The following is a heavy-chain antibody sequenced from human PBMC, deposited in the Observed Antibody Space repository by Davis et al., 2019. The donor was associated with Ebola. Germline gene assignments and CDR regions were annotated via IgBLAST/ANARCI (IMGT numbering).Heavy chain of an antibody. CDR2: INHSGST. V-gene: IGHV4-34*01. J-gene: IGHJ6*02. Sequence: SETLSLTCAVYGGSFSGYFWSWIRQPPGKGLEWIGDINHSGSTNYNPSLKSRVTISVDTSDNQFSLKLNSVTAADTAVYYCASRPYYYYGMDVWGQGTTVTVSS. CDR1: GGSFSGYF. CDR3: ASRPYYYYGMDV.